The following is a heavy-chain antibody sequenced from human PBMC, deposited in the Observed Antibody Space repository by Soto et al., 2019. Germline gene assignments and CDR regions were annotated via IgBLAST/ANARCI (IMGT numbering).Heavy chain of an antibody. CDR2: IYYSGST. J-gene: IGHJ6*02. D-gene: IGHD2-2*02. V-gene: IGHV4-59*01. Sequence: PSETLSLTCTVSGGSISSYYWSWIRQPPGKGLEWIGYIYYSGSTNYNPSLKSRVTISVDTSKNQFSLKLSSVTAADTAVYYCARDSRYCSSTSCYKDYYYGMDVWGQGTTVTV. CDR1: GGSISSYY. CDR3: ARDSRYCSSTSCYKDYYYGMDV.